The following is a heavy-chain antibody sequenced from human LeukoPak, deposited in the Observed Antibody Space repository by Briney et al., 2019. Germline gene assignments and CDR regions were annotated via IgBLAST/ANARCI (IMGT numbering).Heavy chain of an antibody. CDR1: GNYW. CDR3: VSFYETY. CDR2: INSDGSWT. D-gene: IGHD2-2*01. J-gene: IGHJ4*02. V-gene: IGHV3-74*01. Sequence: GGSLRLSCAASGNYWMHWIRQAPGKGLVWVSHINSDGSWTSYADSVKGRFTISKDNAKNTVYLQMNNLRAEDTAVYYCVSFYETYWGRGTLVTVSS.